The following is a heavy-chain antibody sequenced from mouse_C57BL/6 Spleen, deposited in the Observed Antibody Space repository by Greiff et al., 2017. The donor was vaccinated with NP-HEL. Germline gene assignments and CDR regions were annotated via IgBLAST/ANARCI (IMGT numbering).Heavy chain of an antibody. Sequence: EVKLVESGGDLVKPGGSLKLSCAASGFTFSSYGMSWVRQTPDKRLEWVATISSGGSYTYYPDSVKGRFTISRDNAKNTLYLQMSSLKSEDTAVYYFARHEDDYEDYAMDYWGQGTSVTVSS. CDR1: GFTFSSYG. V-gene: IGHV5-6*01. J-gene: IGHJ4*01. D-gene: IGHD2-4*01. CDR3: ARHEDDYEDYAMDY. CDR2: ISSGGSYT.